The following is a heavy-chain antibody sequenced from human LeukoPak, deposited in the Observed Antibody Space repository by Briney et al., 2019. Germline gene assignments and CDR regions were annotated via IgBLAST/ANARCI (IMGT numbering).Heavy chain of an antibody. V-gene: IGHV3-21*01. CDR3: AKDGEMSTITGAFDI. CDR2: ISSSSSYI. Sequence: TGGSLRLSCAASGFTFSSYSMNWVRQAPGKGLEWVSSISSSSSYIYYADSVKGRFTISRDNSKNTLYLQMNSLRADDTAMYYCAKDGEMSTITGAFDIWGQGTMVTVSS. D-gene: IGHD5-24*01. CDR1: GFTFSSYS. J-gene: IGHJ3*02.